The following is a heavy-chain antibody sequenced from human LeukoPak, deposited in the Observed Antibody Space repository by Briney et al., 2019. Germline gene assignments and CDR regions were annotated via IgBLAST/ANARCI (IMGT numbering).Heavy chain of an antibody. CDR2: ISSSSSYI. CDR3: ARVQGRRDGYNFNHSPVDY. Sequence: PGGSLRLSCAASGFTFSSYSMNWVRQAPGKGLEWVSSISSSSSYIYYADSVKGRFTISRDNAKNSLYLQMNSLRAEDTAVYYCARVQGRRDGYNFNHSPVDYWGQGTLVTVSS. V-gene: IGHV3-21*01. CDR1: GFTFSSYS. D-gene: IGHD5-24*01. J-gene: IGHJ4*02.